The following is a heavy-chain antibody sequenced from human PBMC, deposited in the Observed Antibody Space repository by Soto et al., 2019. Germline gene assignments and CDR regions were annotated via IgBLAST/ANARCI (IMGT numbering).Heavy chain of an antibody. CDR2: FYTSGST. D-gene: IGHD3-22*01. Sequence: PSETLSLTCTVSGGSISSYYWSWIRQPTGKGLGWIGRFYTSGSTTYNPSLKSRVTMSVDTSKNQFSLKLSSVTAADTAVYYCARESGPTYYYDSSGYSEAFDIWGQGTMVTVS. CDR1: GGSISSYY. CDR3: ARESGPTYYYDSSGYSEAFDI. J-gene: IGHJ3*02. V-gene: IGHV4-4*07.